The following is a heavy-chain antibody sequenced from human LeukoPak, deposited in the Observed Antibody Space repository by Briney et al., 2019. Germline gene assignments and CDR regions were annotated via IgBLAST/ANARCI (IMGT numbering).Heavy chain of an antibody. J-gene: IGHJ3*02. Sequence: GGSLRLSCAASGFTFSSYSMNWVRQAPGKGLEWVSYISSSSSTIYYADSVKGRFTISRDNSKNTLYLQMNSLRAEDTAVYYCAKDMGQLLYAFDIWGQGTMVTVSS. CDR3: AKDMGQLLYAFDI. CDR1: GFTFSSYS. V-gene: IGHV3-48*01. D-gene: IGHD2-2*01. CDR2: ISSSSSTI.